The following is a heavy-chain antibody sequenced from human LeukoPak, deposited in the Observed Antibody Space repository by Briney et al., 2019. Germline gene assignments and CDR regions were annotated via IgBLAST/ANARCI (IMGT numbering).Heavy chain of an antibody. J-gene: IGHJ4*02. Sequence: GGSLRLSCAASGFTFSSYSMNWVRQAPGEGLEWVSSISSSSSYIYYADSVKGRFTISRDNAKNSLYLQMNSLRAEDTAVYYCARVSGLLYGDYWAGYWGQGTLVTVSS. D-gene: IGHD4-17*01. V-gene: IGHV3-21*01. CDR3: ARVSGLLYGDYWAGY. CDR2: ISSSSSYI. CDR1: GFTFSSYS.